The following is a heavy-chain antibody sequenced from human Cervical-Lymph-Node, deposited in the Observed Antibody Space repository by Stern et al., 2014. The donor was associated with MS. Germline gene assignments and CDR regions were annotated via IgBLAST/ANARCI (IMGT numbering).Heavy chain of an antibody. CDR2: IWYDGSNP. CDR3: ASAYSSSHYYFDY. J-gene: IGHJ4*02. CDR1: GFSFSRYA. Sequence: VQLVESGGGVVQPGRSLRLSCAASGFSFSRYAMHWVRQAPGKGLECVALIWYDGSNPYYADSGTGRFTISRDNFKNTLYLQMNSLRAEDTAVYYCASAYSSSHYYFDYWGQGTLVTVSS. V-gene: IGHV3-33*01. D-gene: IGHD6-13*01.